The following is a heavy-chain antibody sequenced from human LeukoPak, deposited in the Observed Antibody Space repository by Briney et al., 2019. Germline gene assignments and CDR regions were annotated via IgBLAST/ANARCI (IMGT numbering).Heavy chain of an antibody. CDR3: ARVQPHYYDSSGYPPDY. J-gene: IGHJ4*02. CDR2: ISSSGNTI. Sequence: GGSLRLSCAASGFTFSDYYMSWIRQAPGKGLEWVSYISSSGNTIFYADSVKGRFTLSRDNAKNSLYLQKNSLRAEDTAVYYCARVQPHYYDSSGYPPDYWGQGTLVTVSS. D-gene: IGHD3-22*01. CDR1: GFTFSDYY. V-gene: IGHV3-11*01.